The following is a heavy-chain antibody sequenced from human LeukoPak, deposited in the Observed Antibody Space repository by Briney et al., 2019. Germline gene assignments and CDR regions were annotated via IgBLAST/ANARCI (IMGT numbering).Heavy chain of an antibody. Sequence: PSETLSLTCTVSGGSISSYYWSWIRRPPGKGLEWIGYIYYSGSTNYNPSLKSRVTISVDTSKNQFSLKLSSVTAADTAVYYCARDQSIVGATGADDAFGIWGQGTMVTVSS. CDR3: ARDQSIVGATGADDAFGI. V-gene: IGHV4-59*01. J-gene: IGHJ3*02. CDR1: GGSISSYY. D-gene: IGHD1-26*01. CDR2: IYYSGST.